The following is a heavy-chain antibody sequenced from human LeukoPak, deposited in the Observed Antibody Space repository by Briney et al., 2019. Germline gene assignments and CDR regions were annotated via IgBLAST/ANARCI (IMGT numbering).Heavy chain of an antibody. V-gene: IGHV3-23*01. D-gene: IGHD1-26*01. CDR2: IRSSSTDI. J-gene: IGHJ4*02. Sequence: PGGSLRLSCVASGFAFNTYAMSWVRQAPGKGLEWVSSIRSSSTDIYYADSVKGRFTISRDNSKNTLYLQMNSLRAEDTAVYYCAKDRRGSDSTIDYWGQGTLVTVSS. CDR3: AKDRRGSDSTIDY. CDR1: GFAFNTYA.